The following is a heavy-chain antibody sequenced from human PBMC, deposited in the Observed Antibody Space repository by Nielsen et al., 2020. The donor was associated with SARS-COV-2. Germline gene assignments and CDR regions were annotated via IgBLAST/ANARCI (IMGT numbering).Heavy chain of an antibody. CDR2: ISSNGGST. Sequence: GESLKISCSASGFTFSSYAMHWVRQAPGKGLEYVSAISSNGGSTYYADSVKGRLTISRDNSKNTLYLQMSSLRAEDTAVYYCVKGDRGSGNFDYWGQGTLVTVSS. D-gene: IGHD3-10*01. V-gene: IGHV3-64D*09. CDR1: GFTFSSYA. CDR3: VKGDRGSGNFDY. J-gene: IGHJ4*02.